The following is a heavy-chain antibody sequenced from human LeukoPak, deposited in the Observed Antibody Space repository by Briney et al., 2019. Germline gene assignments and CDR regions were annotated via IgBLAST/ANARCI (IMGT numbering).Heavy chain of an antibody. Sequence: GGSLRLSCAASGFTFSNYGMHWVRQAPGKGLEWVAVIWYDGSNKYYADSVKGRFTFSRDNSKNTLYLQMNSLRAEDTAVYYCAKDPGYGLYYFDYWGQGTLVTVSS. D-gene: IGHD5-18*01. CDR3: AKDPGYGLYYFDY. CDR2: IWYDGSNK. CDR1: GFTFSNYG. V-gene: IGHV3-33*06. J-gene: IGHJ4*02.